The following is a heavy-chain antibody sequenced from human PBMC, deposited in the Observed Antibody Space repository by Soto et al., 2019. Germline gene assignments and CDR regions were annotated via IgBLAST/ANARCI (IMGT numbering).Heavy chain of an antibody. V-gene: IGHV4-34*01. Sequence: SETLSLTCAVYGGSFSGYYWSWIRQPPGKGLEWIGEINHSGSSNYNPSLKSRVTITVDTSKNQFSLKLSSVTAADTAVYYCARGGRGYYYYGMDVWGQGTTVNVSS. J-gene: IGHJ6*02. CDR1: GGSFSGYY. CDR3: ARGGRGYYYYGMDV. CDR2: INHSGSS.